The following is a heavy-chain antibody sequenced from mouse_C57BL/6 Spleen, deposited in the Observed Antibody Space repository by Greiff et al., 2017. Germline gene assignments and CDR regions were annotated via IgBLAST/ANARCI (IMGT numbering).Heavy chain of an antibody. Sequence: QVQLQQPGAELVMPGASVKLSCKASGYTFTSYWMHWVKQRPGQGLEWIGEIDPSDSYTNYNQKFKGKSTLTEDKSSSTAYMQLSSLTSEDAAVYYCARTTSYAMDYWGQGTSVTVSS. CDR2: IDPSDSYT. CDR3: ARTTSYAMDY. D-gene: IGHD2-12*01. J-gene: IGHJ4*01. CDR1: GYTFTSYW. V-gene: IGHV1-69*01.